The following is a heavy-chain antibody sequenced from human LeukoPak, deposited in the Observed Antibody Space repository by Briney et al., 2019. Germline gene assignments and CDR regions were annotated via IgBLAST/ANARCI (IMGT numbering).Heavy chain of an antibody. Sequence: GGSLRLSCAASGLIFSSRAMSWVRQAPGKGLEWVANIKQDRSEKYYVDSVKGRFTISRDNAKNSLYLQMNSLRAEDTAVYYCARDQQLDGWGQGTLVTVSS. V-gene: IGHV3-7*01. CDR2: IKQDRSEK. CDR3: ARDQQLDG. CDR1: GLIFSSRA. J-gene: IGHJ4*02. D-gene: IGHD6-13*01.